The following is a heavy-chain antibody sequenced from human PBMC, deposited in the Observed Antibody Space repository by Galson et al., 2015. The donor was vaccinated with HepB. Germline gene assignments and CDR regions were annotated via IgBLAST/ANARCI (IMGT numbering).Heavy chain of an antibody. CDR3: ARVADSDYGDHAHFDS. CDR1: GFTFSDYY. V-gene: IGHV3-11*06. D-gene: IGHD4-17*01. Sequence: SLRLSCAASGFTFSDYYMSWIRQAPGKGLEWLSYISSSTIYTNYADSVKGRFTISRDNVKNSMYLQMNSLRAGDTAVYYCARVADSDYGDHAHFDSWGLGTLVTVSS. CDR2: ISSSTIYT. J-gene: IGHJ4*02.